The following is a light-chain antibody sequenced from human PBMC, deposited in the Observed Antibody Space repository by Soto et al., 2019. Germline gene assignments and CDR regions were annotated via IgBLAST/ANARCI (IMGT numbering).Light chain of an antibody. J-gene: IGKJ2*01. V-gene: IGKV3-20*01. CDR1: QSVSSSY. CDR3: QQYGSSPNT. CDR2: GAS. Sequence: EIVLTQSPGTLSLSPGERATLSCRASQSVSSSYLVWYQQKPGQAPRLLIYGASSRATGIPDRFSGSGSGTEFTLTISRLEPEDFAVYYCQQYGSSPNTFGQGTKLEIK.